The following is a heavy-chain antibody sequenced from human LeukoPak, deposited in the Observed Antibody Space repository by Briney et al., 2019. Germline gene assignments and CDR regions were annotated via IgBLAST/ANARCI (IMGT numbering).Heavy chain of an antibody. D-gene: IGHD6-19*01. J-gene: IGHJ4*02. CDR3: ARQRGSGCLDY. CDR2: IKQDGSET. Sequence: WGSLRLSCAASRFTLSNYWMSWVRQATGKGLEWVANIKQDGSETYYVDSVKGRFTISRDNAKNSLSLQMNSLRAEDTAVYYCARQRGSGCLDYWGQGTLVTVSS. CDR1: RFTLSNYW. V-gene: IGHV3-7*01.